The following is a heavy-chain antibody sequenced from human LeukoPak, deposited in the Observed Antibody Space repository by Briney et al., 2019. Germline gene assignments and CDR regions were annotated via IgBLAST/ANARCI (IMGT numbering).Heavy chain of an antibody. CDR1: GFTFSNYA. V-gene: IGHV3-23*01. CDR2: INGPGGSA. CDR3: AKEPHITSGDYLEY. J-gene: IGHJ4*02. D-gene: IGHD2-2*01. Sequence: GGSLRLSCVASGFTFSNYAMSWVRQGTGKGLEWVSGINGPGGSAYYADSVKGRFTISRDNSKNTLYLQMDSLRADDTAIYFCAKEPHITSGDYLEYWGQGTLVTVSS.